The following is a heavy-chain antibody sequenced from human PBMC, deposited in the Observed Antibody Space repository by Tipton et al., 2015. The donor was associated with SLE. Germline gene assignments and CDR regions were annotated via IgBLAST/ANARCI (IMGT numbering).Heavy chain of an antibody. D-gene: IGHD5-12*01. Sequence: GLVKPSETLSLICSVSGAPLSRYSWSWIRQPPGKGLDWIAYIDSSGDTDYNPSLKSRLTISLDTSRNQVSLKLASVTAADTAKYFCASGPYSGYEWWGQGSLVTVSS. CDR3: ASGPYSGYEW. J-gene: IGHJ4*02. CDR2: IDSSGDT. V-gene: IGHV4-59*01. CDR1: GAPLSRYS.